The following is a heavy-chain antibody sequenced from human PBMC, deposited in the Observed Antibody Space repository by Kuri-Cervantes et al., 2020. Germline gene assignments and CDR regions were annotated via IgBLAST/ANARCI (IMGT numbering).Heavy chain of an antibody. CDR3: ARSGLWFGTPYYFDY. Sequence: SETLSLTCAVSGYSISSGYYWGWIRQPPGKGLEWIGSIYHSGSTYYNPSLKSRVTISVDKSKNQFSLKLSSVTAADTAVYYCARSGLWFGTPYYFDYWGQGTLVTVSS. CDR2: IYHSGST. V-gene: IGHV4-38-2*01. CDR1: GYSISSGYY. J-gene: IGHJ4*02. D-gene: IGHD3-10*01.